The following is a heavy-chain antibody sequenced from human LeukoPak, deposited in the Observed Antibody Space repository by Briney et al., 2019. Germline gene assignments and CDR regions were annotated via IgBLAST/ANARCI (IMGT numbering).Heavy chain of an antibody. D-gene: IGHD3-3*01. CDR3: VRGESLRFLDWLYDNYYYMDV. CDR2: ISGLRGYI. V-gene: IGHV3-21*01. J-gene: IGHJ6*03. Sequence: GGSLRLSCAASGFTFSAYSMNWVRQAPGKGREWVASISGLRGYIYYGDSVKGRISISRGNAKNSLDLQMNNVRAEDTAVYYRVRGESLRFLDWLYDNYYYMDVWGKGTTVTVSS. CDR1: GFTFSAYS.